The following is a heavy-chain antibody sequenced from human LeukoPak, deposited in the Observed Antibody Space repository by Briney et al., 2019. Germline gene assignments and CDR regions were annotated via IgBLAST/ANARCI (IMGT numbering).Heavy chain of an antibody. Sequence: PSETLSLTCTVSGGSISSYYWSRIRQPPGKGLEWIGYIYYSGSTNYNPSLKSRVTISVDTSKNQFSLKLSSVTAADTAAYYCARDARFDFWSDGGYFDLWGRGTLVTVSS. CDR3: ARDARFDFWSDGGYFDL. CDR2: IYYSGST. V-gene: IGHV4-59*01. J-gene: IGHJ2*01. CDR1: GGSISSYY. D-gene: IGHD3-3*01.